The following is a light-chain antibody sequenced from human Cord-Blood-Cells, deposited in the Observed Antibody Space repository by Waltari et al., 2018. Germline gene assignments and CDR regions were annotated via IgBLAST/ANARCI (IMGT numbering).Light chain of an antibody. V-gene: IGLV2-11*01. CDR2: EVS. CDR1: SSDVGGFNY. CDR3: CSYAGSYTYV. Sequence: QSALTQPRPVSGSPGQSVTISCTGTSSDVGGFNYFHWYQQHPGKAPKLMIYEVSKRPSGVPDRFSGSKSGNTASLTISGLQAEDEADYYCCSYAGSYTYVFGTGTKVTVL. J-gene: IGLJ1*01.